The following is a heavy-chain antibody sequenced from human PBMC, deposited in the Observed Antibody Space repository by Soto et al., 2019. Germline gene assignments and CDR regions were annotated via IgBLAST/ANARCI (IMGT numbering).Heavy chain of an antibody. J-gene: IGHJ6*02. CDR1: GYTFTSYY. CDR3: ARGDDTRAVIFYGMDV. V-gene: IGHV1-46*01. CDR2: INPSGGST. Sequence: ASVKVSCKASGYTFTSYYMHWVRQAPGQGLEWMGIINPSGGSTSFAQKFQGRLTMTRDTSTSTLYMELSSLTSEDTAVYYCARGDDTRAVIFYGMDVWGQGTTVTVSS. D-gene: IGHD3-10*01.